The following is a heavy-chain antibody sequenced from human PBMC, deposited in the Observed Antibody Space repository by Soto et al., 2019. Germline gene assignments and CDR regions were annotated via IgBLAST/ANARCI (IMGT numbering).Heavy chain of an antibody. CDR1: GFTFSNAW. J-gene: IGHJ6*02. CDR3: TTDRVVGPDRHDFWSGYIYYHGMDV. Sequence: PGGSLRLSCAASGFTFSNAWMNWVRQAPGKGLEWVGRIKSKTDGGTTDYAAPVKGRFTISRDDSKNTLYLQMNSLKTEDTAVHYCTTDRVVGPDRHDFWSGYIYYHGMDVWGQGTTVTVSS. CDR2: IKSKTDGGTT. D-gene: IGHD3-3*01. V-gene: IGHV3-15*07.